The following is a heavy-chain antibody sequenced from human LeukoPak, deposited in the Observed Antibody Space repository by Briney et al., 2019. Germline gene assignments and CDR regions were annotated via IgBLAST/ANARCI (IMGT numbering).Heavy chain of an antibody. D-gene: IGHD5-24*01. CDR2: INTYESDT. CDR1: VFTFSSYL. J-gene: IGHJ4*02. V-gene: IGHV3-74*01. Sequence: PGGALRLSCTASVFTFSSYLMHSVRRAPGKGLVWVSRINTYESDTSYAYSVKCRCTVPRDNAHNPLYLQMNSLRAEDTAVYYCARERRDGYNLDYWGQGTLVTVSS. CDR3: ARERRDGYNLDY.